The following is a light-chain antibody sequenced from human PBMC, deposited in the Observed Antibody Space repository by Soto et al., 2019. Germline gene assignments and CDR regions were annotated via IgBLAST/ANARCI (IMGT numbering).Light chain of an antibody. Sequence: SELSLLGTLKKPTCISYSSNQSVVHSDGIAYFSWFQQRPGRSPRRLIYKVSNRDSGVPARFRGSGSGTDFAVIIRRLQTEDFEVYFWVQGNDCPCTFGVGTRLEIK. CDR1: QSVVHSDGIAY. CDR2: KVS. V-gene: IGKV2-30*02. J-gene: IGKJ5*01. CDR3: VQGNDCPCT.